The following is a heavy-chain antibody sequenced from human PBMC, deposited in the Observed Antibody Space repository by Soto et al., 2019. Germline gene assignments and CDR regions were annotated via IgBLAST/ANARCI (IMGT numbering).Heavy chain of an antibody. CDR1: GFTFSSYA. CDR2: ISGSGGST. D-gene: IGHD3-3*01. V-gene: IGHV3-23*01. J-gene: IGHJ6*02. Sequence: GGSLRLSCAASGFTFSSYAMSWVRQAPGKGLEWVSAISGSGGSTYYADSVKGRFTISRDNSKNTLYLQMNSLRAEDTAVYYCAKDQVGRYYFWSGYFPNGMDVWGQGTTVTVSS. CDR3: AKDQVGRYYFWSGYFPNGMDV.